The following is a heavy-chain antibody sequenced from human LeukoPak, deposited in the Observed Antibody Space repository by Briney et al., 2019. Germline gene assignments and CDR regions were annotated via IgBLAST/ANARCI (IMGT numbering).Heavy chain of an antibody. Sequence: GGSLRLSCAASAFAFSRNWMSWVRQAPGKGPEWVASIKEDGSRENYVDSLKGRFTISRDNTKNSLFLQMNSLRADDTAVYYCARGPHWGQGTLVTVSS. CDR2: IKEDGSRE. CDR1: AFAFSRNW. J-gene: IGHJ4*02. CDR3: ARGPH. V-gene: IGHV3-7*01.